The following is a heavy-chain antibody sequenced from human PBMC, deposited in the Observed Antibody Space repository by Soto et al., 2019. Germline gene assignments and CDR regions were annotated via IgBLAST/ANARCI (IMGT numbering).Heavy chain of an antibody. Sequence: ASVKVSCKASGYTFASYGISWVRQAPGQGLEWMGWISTYNGNTNYAQKLQGRVTMTTDTSTSTAYMELRSLRSDDTAVYYCASFRAGDYYYYYGMDVWGQGTTVTVSS. J-gene: IGHJ6*02. CDR2: ISTYNGNT. V-gene: IGHV1-18*01. D-gene: IGHD4-17*01. CDR3: ASFRAGDYYYYYGMDV. CDR1: GYTFASYG.